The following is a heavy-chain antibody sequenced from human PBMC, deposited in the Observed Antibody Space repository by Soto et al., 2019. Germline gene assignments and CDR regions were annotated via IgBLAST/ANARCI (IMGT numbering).Heavy chain of an antibody. J-gene: IGHJ4*02. CDR3: ARGEGIAARPVDY. V-gene: IGHV1-69*13. Sequence: ASVKVSCKASGGTFSSYAISWVRQAPGQGLEWMGGIIPIFGTANYAQKFQGRVTITADESTSTAYMKLSSLRSEDTAVYYCARGEGIAARPVDYWGQGTLVTVSS. D-gene: IGHD6-6*01. CDR2: IIPIFGTA. CDR1: GGTFSSYA.